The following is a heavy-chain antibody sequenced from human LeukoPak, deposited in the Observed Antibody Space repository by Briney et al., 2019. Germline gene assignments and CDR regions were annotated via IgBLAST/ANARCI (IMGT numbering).Heavy chain of an antibody. CDR1: GFTFSSYA. J-gene: IGHJ3*02. CDR3: AKALSRSYDFWDAFDI. CDR2: ISSSGDNI. V-gene: IGHV3-23*01. Sequence: GGSLRLSCAASGFTFSSYAMTWVRQAPGKGLEWVSGISSSGDNIYYTDSVKGRFTISRDNSKNTLYLQMNSLRAEDTAVYYCAKALSRSYDFWDAFDIWGQGTMVTVSS. D-gene: IGHD3-3*01.